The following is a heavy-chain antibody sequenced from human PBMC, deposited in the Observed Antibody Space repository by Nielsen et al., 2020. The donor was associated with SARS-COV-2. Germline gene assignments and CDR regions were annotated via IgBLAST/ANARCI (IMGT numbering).Heavy chain of an antibody. CDR1: GGALTLFS. CDR2: FNPQDGET. J-gene: IGHJ4*02. Sequence: ASVKVSCKVSGGALTLFSMHWVRQAPGKGLEWMGEFNPQDGETTYAQKFQGRVTMTEDTSIDTAYLDLDGLTSDDTAIYFCATDSPIGVFIYALAHWDQGTPVTVSS. V-gene: IGHV1-24*01. CDR3: ATDSPIGVFIYALAH. D-gene: IGHD3-3*01.